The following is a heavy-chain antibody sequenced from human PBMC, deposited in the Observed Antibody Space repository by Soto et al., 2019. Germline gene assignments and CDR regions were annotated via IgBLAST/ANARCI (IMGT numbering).Heavy chain of an antibody. CDR3: AREGRSYGMDG. D-gene: IGHD1-26*01. J-gene: IGHJ6*02. CDR1: GYTFTIYA. V-gene: IGHV1-3*01. Sequence: ASVKVSCEASGYTFTIYAMHWVRQAPGQRPEWMGWINAGNGNTKYSQKFQGRVTITKDTSASTAYMELSSLRSEDTAVYYCAREGRSYGMDGWGQGTTVTVSS. CDR2: INAGNGNT.